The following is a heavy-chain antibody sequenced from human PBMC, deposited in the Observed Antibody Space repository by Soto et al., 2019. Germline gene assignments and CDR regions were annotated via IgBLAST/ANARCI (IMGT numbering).Heavy chain of an antibody. Sequence: QVQLVQSGAEVKKPGASVKVSCKASGYTFTNSGISWVRQAPGQGLEWMGWIGAYNGHTKYAQKLQGRVTMTTDTSTSTDYMELRSLKSDDTAVYYCAREDYYDSSGYLPVRYYFGMDVWGQGTTVTVSS. J-gene: IGHJ6*02. CDR2: IGAYNGHT. CDR3: AREDYYDSSGYLPVRYYFGMDV. V-gene: IGHV1-18*01. CDR1: GYTFTNSG. D-gene: IGHD3-22*01.